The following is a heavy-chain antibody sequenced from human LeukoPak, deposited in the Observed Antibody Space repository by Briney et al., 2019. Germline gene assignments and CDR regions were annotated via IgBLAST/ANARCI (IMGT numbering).Heavy chain of an antibody. V-gene: IGHV3-7*01. D-gene: IGHD1-26*01. CDR1: GFTFSGYW. CDR3: VRDRGRASVDY. CDR2: IKQDASEE. J-gene: IGHJ4*02. Sequence: GGSLRLSCAASGFTFSGYWMSWVRQAPGKGLEWVANIKQDASEEYYVDSVKGRFTISRDNANNSLYLQMNSLRAEDTAVYYCVRDRGRASVDYWGQGTLVTVSS.